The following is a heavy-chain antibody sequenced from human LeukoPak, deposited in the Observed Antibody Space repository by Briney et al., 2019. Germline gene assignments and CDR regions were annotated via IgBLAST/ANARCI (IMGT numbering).Heavy chain of an antibody. V-gene: IGHV3-21*01. D-gene: IGHD3-22*01. CDR2: ISSSSSYI. Sequence: GGSLRLSCAASGFTFSSYSMNWVRQAPGKGLEWVSSISSSSSYIYYADSVKGRFTISRDNAKNSLYLQMNSLRDEDTAVYYCARGGLIGLSLHYFDYWGQGTLVTVSS. J-gene: IGHJ4*02. CDR1: GFTFSSYS. CDR3: ARGGLIGLSLHYFDY.